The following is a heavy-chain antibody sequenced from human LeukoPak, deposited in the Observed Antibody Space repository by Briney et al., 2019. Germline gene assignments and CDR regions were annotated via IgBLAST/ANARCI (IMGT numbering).Heavy chain of an antibody. CDR3: ARDGTGTTGGIAFDI. CDR2: ITATSLHI. J-gene: IGHJ3*02. D-gene: IGHD1-7*01. V-gene: IGHV3-21*01. Sequence: GGSLRLSCAASGVTFSGYSMNWVRQAPGKGLEWVSAITATSLHIYYADSVKGRFTISRDNSKNTLYLQMNSLRAEDTAVYYCARDGTGTTGGIAFDIWGQGTMVTVSS. CDR1: GVTFSGYS.